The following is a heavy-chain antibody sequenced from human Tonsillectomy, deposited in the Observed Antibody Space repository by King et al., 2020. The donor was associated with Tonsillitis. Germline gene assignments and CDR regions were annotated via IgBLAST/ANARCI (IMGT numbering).Heavy chain of an antibody. CDR3: ASGDYDILTGYYLPADS. CDR1: GYSFTNSW. Sequence: QLVPSGAEVKKPGESLKISCKGSGYSFTNSWIGWVRQLPGKGLEWMGIIFPGDSDTTYTPSFQGQVTISADRSISTAYLQWSSLKASDTVMFYCASGDYDILTGYYLPADSWGQGTLVTVSS. CDR2: IFPGDSDT. D-gene: IGHD3-9*01. J-gene: IGHJ4*02. V-gene: IGHV5-51*03.